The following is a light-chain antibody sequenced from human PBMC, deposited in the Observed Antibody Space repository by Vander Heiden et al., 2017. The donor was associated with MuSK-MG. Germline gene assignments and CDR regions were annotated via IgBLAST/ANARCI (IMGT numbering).Light chain of an antibody. V-gene: IGLV3-25*02. J-gene: IGLJ3*02. Sequence: YLLPQQPSVSVPPGQTARITCSGVALPKQCASWAQPNTGPAPVLVIYEESERPSGIPDRCSGASSGTTVTLTISRAQAEEEADYYCQTADSSGTYRVFGGGTKPTVL. CDR3: QTADSSGTYRV. CDR2: EES. CDR1: ALPKQC.